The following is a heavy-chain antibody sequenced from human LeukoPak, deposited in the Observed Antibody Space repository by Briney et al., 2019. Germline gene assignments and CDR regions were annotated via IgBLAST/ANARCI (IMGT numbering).Heavy chain of an antibody. V-gene: IGHV3-23*01. CDR3: AKDPTMMFPDYYGMDV. D-gene: IGHD3-22*01. Sequence: GGSLRLSCAASGFTFSSYAMSWVRQAPGKGLEWASAISGSGGSTYYADSVKGRFTISRDNSKNTLYLKMTRLRAEDTAVYYCAKDPTMMFPDYYGMDVWGQGTTVTVSS. J-gene: IGHJ6*02. CDR1: GFTFSSYA. CDR2: ISGSGGST.